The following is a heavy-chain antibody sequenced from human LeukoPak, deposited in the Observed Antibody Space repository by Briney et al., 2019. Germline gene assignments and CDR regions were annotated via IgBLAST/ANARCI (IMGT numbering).Heavy chain of an antibody. CDR3: AKNLYGLGSLYGPFDY. CDR2: IYPGDSDT. CDR1: GYSFTSYW. D-gene: IGHD3-10*01. Sequence: GESLKISCKGSGYSFTSYWIGWVRQMPGKGLEWMGIIYPGDSDTRYSPSFQGQVTISADKSISTAYLQWSSLKASDTAMYYCAKNLYGLGSLYGPFDYWGQGTLVTVSS. J-gene: IGHJ4*02. V-gene: IGHV5-51*01.